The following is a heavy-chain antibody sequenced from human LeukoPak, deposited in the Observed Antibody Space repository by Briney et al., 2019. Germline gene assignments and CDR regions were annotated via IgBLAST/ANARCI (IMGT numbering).Heavy chain of an antibody. D-gene: IGHD3-22*01. CDR3: ARAVIVVVSEWFDY. V-gene: IGHV3-30*04. J-gene: IGHJ4*02. Sequence: GGSLRLSCAASGFTFSSYAMHWVRQAPGKGLEWVAVISYDGSNKYYADSVKGRFTISRDNSKNTLYLQMNSLRAEDTAVHYCARAVIVVVSEWFDYWGQGTLVTVSS. CDR1: GFTFSSYA. CDR2: ISYDGSNK.